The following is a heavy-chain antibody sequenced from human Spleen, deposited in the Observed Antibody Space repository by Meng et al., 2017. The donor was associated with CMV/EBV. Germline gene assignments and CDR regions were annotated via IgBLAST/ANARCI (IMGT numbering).Heavy chain of an antibody. CDR3: ARDSGSY. Sequence: SETLSLTCAVSGGSFSHNYWSWIRQPPGKGLEWIGEVNHRGSTNYNPSLKSRVTISVDTSKNQFSLKLSSVTAADTAVYYCARDSGSYWGQGTLVTVSS. V-gene: IGHV4-34*01. D-gene: IGHD1-14*01. J-gene: IGHJ4*02. CDR2: VNHRGST. CDR1: GGSFSHNY.